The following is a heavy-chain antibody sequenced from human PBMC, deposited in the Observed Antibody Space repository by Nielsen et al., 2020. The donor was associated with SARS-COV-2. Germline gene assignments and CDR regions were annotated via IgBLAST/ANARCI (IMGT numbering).Heavy chain of an antibody. D-gene: IGHD2-2*01. CDR1: GFTFSDYY. V-gene: IGHV3-11*06. Sequence: GESLKISCAASGFTFSDYYMSWIRQAPGKGLEWVSYISSSSSYTNYADSVKGRFTISRDNAKNSLYLQMNSLRAEDTAVYYCARSHMDVVALYYYYMDVWGKGTTVTVSS. CDR2: ISSSSSYT. CDR3: ARSHMDVVALYYYYMDV. J-gene: IGHJ6*03.